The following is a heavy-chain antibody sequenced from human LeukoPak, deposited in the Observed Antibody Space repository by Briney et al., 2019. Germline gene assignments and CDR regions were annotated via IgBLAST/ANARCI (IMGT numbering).Heavy chain of an antibody. D-gene: IGHD5/OR15-5a*01. CDR2: INPNSGGT. CDR1: GYTFTSYG. CDR3: ARDQVYDY. J-gene: IGHJ4*02. Sequence: ASVKVSCKASGYTFTSYGISWVRQAPGQGLEWMGRINPNSGGTNYAQKFQGRVTMTRDTSISTAYMELSRLRSDDTAVYYCARDQVYDYWGQGTLVTVSS. V-gene: IGHV1-2*06.